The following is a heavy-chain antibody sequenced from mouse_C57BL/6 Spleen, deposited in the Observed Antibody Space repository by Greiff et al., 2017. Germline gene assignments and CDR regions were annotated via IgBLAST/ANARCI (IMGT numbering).Heavy chain of an antibody. CDR2: ISYDGSN. CDR3: ARGVYYGSSYDYFDY. CDR1: GYSITSGYY. J-gene: IGHJ2*01. Sequence: EVQVVESGPGLVKPSQSLSLTCSVTGYSITSGYYWNWIRQFPGNKLEWMGYISYDGSNNYNPSLKNRISITRDTSKNQFFLKLNSVTTEDTATYYCARGVYYGSSYDYFDYWGQGTTLTVSS. V-gene: IGHV3-6*01. D-gene: IGHD1-1*01.